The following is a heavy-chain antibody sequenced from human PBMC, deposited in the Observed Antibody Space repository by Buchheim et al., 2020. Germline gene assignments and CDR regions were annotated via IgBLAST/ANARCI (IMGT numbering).Heavy chain of an antibody. V-gene: IGHV3-7*01. CDR2: IKQDGSEK. CDR3: ARDQGGSGSRKDY. D-gene: IGHD3-10*01. CDR1: GFTFSSYW. J-gene: IGHJ4*02. Sequence: EVQLVESGGGLVQPGGSLRSSCAASGFTFSSYWTSWVRPVPGKGLEWVANIKQDGSEKYYVDSVKGRFTISRDNAKNSLYLQMNSLRAEDTAVYYCARDQGGSGSRKDYWGQGAL.